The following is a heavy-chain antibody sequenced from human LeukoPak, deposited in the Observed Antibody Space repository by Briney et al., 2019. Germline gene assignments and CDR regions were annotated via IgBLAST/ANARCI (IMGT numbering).Heavy chain of an antibody. V-gene: IGHV4-59*01. Sequence: KPSETLSLTCTVSGASISGYYWSWIRQPPGKGLEWIGYIYYSGGTNYNPSLKSGVAISVDTSKGQFSLKLTSVTAADTAVYYCARDDGSGYYYDYWGQGTLVTVSS. CDR2: IYYSGGT. D-gene: IGHD3-22*01. J-gene: IGHJ4*02. CDR1: GASISGYY. CDR3: ARDDGSGYYYDY.